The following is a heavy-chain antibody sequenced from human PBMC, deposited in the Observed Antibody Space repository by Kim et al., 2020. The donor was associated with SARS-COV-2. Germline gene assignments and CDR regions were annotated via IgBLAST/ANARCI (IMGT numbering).Heavy chain of an antibody. J-gene: IGHJ5*02. D-gene: IGHD2-8*01. V-gene: IGHV3-7*01. CDR2: SQK. CDR3: ASGPNWSPDL. Sequence: SQKYSVESMKGPFSITRDNAKKSVYLQMNSLREKDTAVYYCASGPNWSPDLWGQGTLVTVSS.